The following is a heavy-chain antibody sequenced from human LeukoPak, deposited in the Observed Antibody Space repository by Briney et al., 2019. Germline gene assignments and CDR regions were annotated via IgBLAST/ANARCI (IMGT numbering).Heavy chain of an antibody. CDR1: GGSISSGLYY. CDR3: ARVTGYMIEDYFDY. V-gene: IGHV4-61*02. D-gene: IGHD3-22*01. Sequence: SETLSLTCTVSGGSISSGLYYWSWIRQPAGKGLEWIGRIYTSGSTNYNPSLKSRVTISLDTSKNQFSLKLGSVTAADTAVYYCARVTGYMIEDYFDYWGQGTLVTVSS. J-gene: IGHJ4*02. CDR2: IYTSGST.